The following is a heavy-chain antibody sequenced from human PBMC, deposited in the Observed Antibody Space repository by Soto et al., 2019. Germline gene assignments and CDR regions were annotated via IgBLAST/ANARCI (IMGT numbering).Heavy chain of an antibody. J-gene: IGHJ4*02. V-gene: IGHV1-46*03. CDR3: ARVFGPIGSGSYYDLGY. Sequence: GASVKVSCKASGYTFTSYYMHWVRQAPGQGLEWMGIINPSGGSTSYAQKFQGRVTVTRDTSTSTVYMELSSLRSEDTAVYYCARVFGPIGSGSYYDLGYWGQGTLVTVSS. D-gene: IGHD3-10*01. CDR1: GYTFTSYY. CDR2: INPSGGST.